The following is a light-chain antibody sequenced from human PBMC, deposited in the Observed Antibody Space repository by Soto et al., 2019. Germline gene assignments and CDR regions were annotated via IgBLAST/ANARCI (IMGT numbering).Light chain of an antibody. CDR1: SSDVGGYNY. CDR2: DVS. J-gene: IGLJ2*01. V-gene: IGLV2-14*01. CDR3: SSYTSSAYVV. Sequence: QSALTQPASVSGSPGQSITISCTGTSSDVGGYNYVSWYQQHPGKAPKLMIYDVSNRPSGVSNRFSGSKSGNTASLTISGLQAEDEADYYCSSYTSSAYVVSGGGTKLTVL.